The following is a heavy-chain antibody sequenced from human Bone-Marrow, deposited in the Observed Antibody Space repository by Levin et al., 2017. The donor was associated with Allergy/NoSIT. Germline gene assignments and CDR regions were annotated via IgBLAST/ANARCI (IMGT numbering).Heavy chain of an antibody. CDR1: GFTFSDYY. J-gene: IGHJ3*02. Sequence: PGESLKISCAASGFTFSDYYMSWLRQVPGKGLEWVSYIGRTANVIYYADSVKGRFSISRDNAKNALFLDLNSLRVDDTALYFCARRKFPASVGALADIWGQGTMVTVSS. CDR3: ARRKFPASVGALADI. V-gene: IGHV3-11*01. D-gene: IGHD2-15*01. CDR2: IGRTANVI.